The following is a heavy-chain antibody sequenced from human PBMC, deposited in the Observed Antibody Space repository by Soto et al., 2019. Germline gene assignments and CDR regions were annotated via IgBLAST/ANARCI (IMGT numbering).Heavy chain of an antibody. J-gene: IGHJ3*02. CDR2: IIPIFGTA. CDR1: GGTFSSYA. Sequence: QVQLVQSGAEVKKPGSSVKVSCKASGGTFSSYAISWVRQAPGQGLEWMGGIIPIFGTANYAQKFQGRVTITADESTSTAYMEPSSLRSEDTAVYYCARHRTYCSSTSCYLDAYDIWRQGTMLTVSS. V-gene: IGHV1-69*01. CDR3: ARHRTYCSSTSCYLDAYDI. D-gene: IGHD2-2*01.